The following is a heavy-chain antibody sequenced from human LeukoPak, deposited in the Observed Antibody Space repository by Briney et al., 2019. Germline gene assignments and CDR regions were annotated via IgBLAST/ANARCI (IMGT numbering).Heavy chain of an antibody. J-gene: IGHJ4*02. CDR2: MWYDGSNK. D-gene: IGHD3-22*01. V-gene: IGHV3-33*01. Sequence: PGGSLRLSCAASGFTFSNYGMPWVRQAPGKGLEWVAVMWYDGSNKYYADSVKGRFTISRDNSKNTLFLQMDSLKAGDTAVYFCAREGYYYNSSGYYYYFDYWGQGTLVTVSS. CDR3: AREGYYYNSSGYYYYFDY. CDR1: GFTFSNYG.